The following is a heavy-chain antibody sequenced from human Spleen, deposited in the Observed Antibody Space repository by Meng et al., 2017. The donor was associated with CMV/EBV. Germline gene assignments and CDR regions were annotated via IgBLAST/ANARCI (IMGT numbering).Heavy chain of an antibody. CDR3: ARDREDSSSSCWFDP. CDR2: IIPIFGTA. J-gene: IGHJ5*02. CDR1: GGTFSSYA. D-gene: IGHD6-6*01. V-gene: IGHV1-69*05. Sequence: SGGTFSSYAISWVRPAPGQGLEWMGGIIPIFGTANYAQKFQGRVTITTDESTSTAYMELSSLRSEDTAVYYCARDREDSSSSCWFDPWGQGTLVTVSS.